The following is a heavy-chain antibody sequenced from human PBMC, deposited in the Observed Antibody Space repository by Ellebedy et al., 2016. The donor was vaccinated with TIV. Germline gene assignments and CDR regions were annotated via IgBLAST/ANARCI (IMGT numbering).Heavy chain of an antibody. J-gene: IGHJ4*02. D-gene: IGHD3-22*01. CDR2: IDPRPGTT. V-gene: IGHV1-46*04. CDR3: VTFSGSSGSFDH. CDR1: GYTFTKYY. Sequence: ASVKASCKASGYTFTKYYIHWVRQAPGQGPEWMGVIDPRPGTTTSAQRLQGRFTMTRDTSTSTVYMELSSLRSEDSAVYYCVTFSGSSGSFDHWGQGTLVAVSS.